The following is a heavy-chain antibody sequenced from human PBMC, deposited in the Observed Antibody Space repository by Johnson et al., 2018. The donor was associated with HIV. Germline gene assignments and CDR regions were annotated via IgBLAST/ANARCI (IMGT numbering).Heavy chain of an antibody. Sequence: QVLLLESGGGVVQPGRSVRLSCAVSGLNFSYYGMRWVRQAPGKGLEWVAVISFDGSEEYYADSVKGRFTVSRDNSKHTLYLQMNSLREEDTAVYHCEGGRISVTEVDLRGGGFDIWGQGTMVTVSS. V-gene: IGHV3-30*03. CDR1: GLNFSYYG. D-gene: IGHD3-22*01. CDR2: ISFDGSEE. J-gene: IGHJ3*02. CDR3: EGGRISVTEVDLRGGGFDI.